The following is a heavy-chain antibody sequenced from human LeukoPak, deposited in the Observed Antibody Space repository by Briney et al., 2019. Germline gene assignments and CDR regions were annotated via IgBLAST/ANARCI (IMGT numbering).Heavy chain of an antibody. D-gene: IGHD3-10*01. V-gene: IGHV6-1*01. J-gene: IGHJ5*02. Sequence: SQTLSLTCAISGDSVSSNSAAWNWIRQSPSRGLEWLGRTYYRSKWYNDYAVSVKSRITINPDTSKNQFSLRLTSVTAADTAVYYCARHGWLYDSGTYYTFDPWGQGTLVTVSS. CDR3: ARHGWLYDSGTYYTFDP. CDR2: TYYRSKWYN. CDR1: GDSVSSNSAA.